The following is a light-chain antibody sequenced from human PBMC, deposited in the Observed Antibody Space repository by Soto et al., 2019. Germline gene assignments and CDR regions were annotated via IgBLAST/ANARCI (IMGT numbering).Light chain of an antibody. CDR2: DAS. CDR1: QSISSY. V-gene: IGKV3-11*01. Sequence: EIVLTQSPATLSLSPGERATLSCRASQSISSYLAWYQQKPDQAPRLLIYDASNRATGIPARFSGSGSGTDVTLTLSSLEPEDFAVYYCHQRSTWPFTFGPGTKVDIK. J-gene: IGKJ3*01. CDR3: HQRSTWPFT.